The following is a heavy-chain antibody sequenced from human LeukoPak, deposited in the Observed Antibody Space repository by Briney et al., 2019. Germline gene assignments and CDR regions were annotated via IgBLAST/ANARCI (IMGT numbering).Heavy chain of an antibody. CDR1: GYSISSGYY. CDR3: ARRPRGVIIKTWFDS. J-gene: IGHJ5*01. Sequence: PSETLSLTCTVSGYSISSGYYWGWIRQPPGKGLEWIGEINHSGSANYNPSLKSRVTIFLDTSKNQFSLNLSSVTAADTAVYYCARRPRGVIIKTWFDSWGQGTLVTVSS. D-gene: IGHD3-10*01. V-gene: IGHV4-38-2*02. CDR2: INHSGSA.